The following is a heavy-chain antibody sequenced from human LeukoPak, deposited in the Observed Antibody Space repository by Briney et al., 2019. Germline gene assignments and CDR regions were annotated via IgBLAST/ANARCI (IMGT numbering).Heavy chain of an antibody. D-gene: IGHD5-18*01. CDR1: GYTFTGYY. CDR2: ISAYNGNT. CDR3: ARPGGTYSYGGDDAFDI. Sequence: ASVKVSCKASGYTFTGYYLHWVRQAPGQGLEWLGWISAYNGNTNYAQKLQGRVTMTTDTSTSTAYMELRNLRSDDTAVYYCARPGGTYSYGGDDAFDIWGQGTMVTVSS. J-gene: IGHJ3*02. V-gene: IGHV1-18*04.